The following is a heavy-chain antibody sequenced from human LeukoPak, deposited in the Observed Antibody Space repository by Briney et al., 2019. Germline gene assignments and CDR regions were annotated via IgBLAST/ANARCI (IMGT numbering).Heavy chain of an antibody. CDR3: ASSRMVRGVIGN. J-gene: IGHJ4*02. CDR2: IYYIGST. CDR1: GGSIRGYY. Sequence: SETLSLTCTVSGGSIRGYYWSWIRQPPGKGLEWTGYIYYIGSTNNNPSLKSRVAISVDTSKNQFSLKLNSVTAADTAVYYCASSRMVRGVIGNWGQGTLVTVSS. D-gene: IGHD3-10*01. V-gene: IGHV4-59*01.